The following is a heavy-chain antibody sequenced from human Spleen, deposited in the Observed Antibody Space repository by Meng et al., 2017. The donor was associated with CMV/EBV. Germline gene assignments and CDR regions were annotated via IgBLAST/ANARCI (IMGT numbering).Heavy chain of an antibody. CDR1: GFTFRSYE. CDR3: ANGDPIAAADY. Sequence: GESLKISCVVSGFTFRSYEMTWVRQAPGRGLEWISYIDQIGKDTYYADSVKGRFTISRDHSKNTLFLQMNSLRAEDTAVYYCANGDPIAAADYWGQGTLVTVSS. J-gene: IGHJ4*02. CDR2: IDQIGKDT. V-gene: IGHV3-23*05. D-gene: IGHD6-13*01.